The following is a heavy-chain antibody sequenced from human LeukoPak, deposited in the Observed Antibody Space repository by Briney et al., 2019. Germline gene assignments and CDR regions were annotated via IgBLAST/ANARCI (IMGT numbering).Heavy chain of an antibody. Sequence: SETLSLTCTVSGGSISSGSYYWSWIRQPAGKGLEWIGRIYTSGSTNYNPSLKSRVTISVDTSKNQFSLKLSSVTAADTAVYYCARGLSTGLYYWGQGTLVTVSS. V-gene: IGHV4-61*02. CDR1: GGSISSGSYY. D-gene: IGHD4-17*01. J-gene: IGHJ4*02. CDR3: ARGLSTGLYY. CDR2: IYTSGST.